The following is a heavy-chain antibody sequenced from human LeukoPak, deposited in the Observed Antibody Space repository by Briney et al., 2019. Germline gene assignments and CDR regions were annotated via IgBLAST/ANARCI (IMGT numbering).Heavy chain of an antibody. CDR2: ISAYNGNT. V-gene: IGHV1-18*01. Sequence: GASVKVSCKASGYTFTSYGISWVRQAPGQGLEWMGWISAYNGNTNYAQKLQGRVTMTTDTSTSTAYMELRSLRSDDTAVYYCARRSGDYDFWSGYNYYYMDVWGKGPRSPSP. CDR3: ARRSGDYDFWSGYNYYYMDV. D-gene: IGHD3-3*01. J-gene: IGHJ6*03. CDR1: GYTFTSYG.